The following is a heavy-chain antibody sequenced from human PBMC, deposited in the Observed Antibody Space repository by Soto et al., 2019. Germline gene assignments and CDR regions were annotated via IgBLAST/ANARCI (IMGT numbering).Heavy chain of an antibody. J-gene: IGHJ3*02. CDR2: IVVGSGNT. CDR1: GFTFTSSA. V-gene: IGHV1-58*01. D-gene: IGHD4-17*01. Sequence: ASVKVSCKASGFTFTSSAVQLVRQARGQRLEWIGWIVVGSGNTNYAQKFQERVTITRDMSTSTAYMELSSLRSEDTAVYYCAVPPDDYSVYLNIWGQGTMVT. CDR3: AVPPDDYSVYLNI.